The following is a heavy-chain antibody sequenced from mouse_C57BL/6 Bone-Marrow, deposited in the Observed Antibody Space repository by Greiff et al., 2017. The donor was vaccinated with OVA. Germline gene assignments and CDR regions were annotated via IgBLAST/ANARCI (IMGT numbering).Heavy chain of an antibody. CDR2: IDPENGDT. V-gene: IGHV14-4*01. CDR1: GFNIKDDY. D-gene: IGHD1-1*01. J-gene: IGHJ2*01. CDR3: TTLYYYGSSYCY. Sequence: EVKLMESGAELVRPGASVKLSCTASGFNIKDDYMPWVKQRPEQGLEWIGWIDPENGDTEYASKFQGKATITADTSSNTAYLQLSSLTSEDTAVYYCTTLYYYGSSYCYWGQGTTLTVSS.